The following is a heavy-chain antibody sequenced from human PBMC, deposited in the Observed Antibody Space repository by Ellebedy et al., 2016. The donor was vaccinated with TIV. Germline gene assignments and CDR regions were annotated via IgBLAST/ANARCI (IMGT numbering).Heavy chain of an antibody. CDR2: INPNTGGA. CDR3: ARLHLDFFYKDVLDV. CDR1: GYTFTGYY. V-gene: IGHV1-2*02. J-gene: IGHJ6*02. D-gene: IGHD3-10*02. Sequence: AASVKVSCKASGYTFTGYYIHWVRQAPGQGLEWMGWINPNTGGADFAQKFHGRITLTTDTSINTAYLDLSSLTSDDTAVYYCARLHLDFFYKDVLDVWGQGTTVTVSS.